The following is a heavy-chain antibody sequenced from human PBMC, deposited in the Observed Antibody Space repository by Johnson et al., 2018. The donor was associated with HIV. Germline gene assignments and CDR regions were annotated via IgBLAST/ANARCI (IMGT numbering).Heavy chain of an antibody. J-gene: IGHJ3*02. CDR3: TAPVVVTHLDAFDM. Sequence: VQLVESGGGVVQPGMSLRLSCAASGFTFSSYAMHWVRQAPGKGLEWVSGINWNGGSIGYADSVKGRFTISRDNAKNSLNLQMNSLKSEDTAVYYCTAPVVVTHLDAFDMWGQGTMVTVSS. CDR2: INWNGGSI. V-gene: IGHV3-20*04. CDR1: GFTFSSYA. D-gene: IGHD2-21*02.